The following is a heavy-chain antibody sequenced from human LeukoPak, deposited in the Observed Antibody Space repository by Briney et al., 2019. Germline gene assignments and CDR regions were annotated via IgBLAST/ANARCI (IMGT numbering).Heavy chain of an antibody. J-gene: IGHJ4*02. V-gene: IGHV3-15*01. CDR2: IKSKTDGGTT. CDR3: TTDLRWEFTPFDY. D-gene: IGHD1-26*01. CDR1: GFTFSNAW. Sequence: GGSLRLSCAASGFTFSNAWMSWVRQAPGKGLEWVGRIKSKTDGGTTDYAAPVKGRFTISRDDSKDTLYLQMNSLRTEDTAVYYYTTDLRWEFTPFDYWGQGALVTVSS.